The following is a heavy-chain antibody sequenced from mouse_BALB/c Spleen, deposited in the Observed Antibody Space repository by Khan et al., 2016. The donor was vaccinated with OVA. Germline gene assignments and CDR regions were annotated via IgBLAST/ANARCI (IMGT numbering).Heavy chain of an antibody. V-gene: IGHV5-6*01. D-gene: IGHD4-1*01. CDR1: GFTLSPYS. CDR2: ISSDGYYT. J-gene: IGHJ3*01. CDR3: AAHLTGSFTY. Sequence: VQLKESGGDLVKPGRSLKLSCAASGFTLSPYSMSWVRQTPDKRLVWVAIISSDGYYTYYPISVKGRFNIYSDNAKNTLYLQKSTLKSDDTAMYYWAAHLTGSFTYWGQGTLGTVSA.